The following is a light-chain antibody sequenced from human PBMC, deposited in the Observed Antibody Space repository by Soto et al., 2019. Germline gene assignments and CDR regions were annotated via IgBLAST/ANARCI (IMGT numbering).Light chain of an antibody. CDR1: GYNY. CDR2: DVS. J-gene: IGLJ2*01. V-gene: IGLV2-14*03. Sequence: QSALTQPASVSGSPGQSITISCTGGYNYVSWYQHHPDKPPKLMIYDVSNRPSGVSNRFSGSKSGKTASLTISGLQAEDEADYYCSSYTSSSTLGVVFGGGTKLTVL. CDR3: SSYTSSSTLGVV.